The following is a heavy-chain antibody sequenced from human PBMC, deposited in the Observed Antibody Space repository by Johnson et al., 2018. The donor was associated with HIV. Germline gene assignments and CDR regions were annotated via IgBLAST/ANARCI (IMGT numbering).Heavy chain of an antibody. CDR3: AREFPYCSGGSCLPAAFDI. J-gene: IGHJ3*02. CDR1: GFTFSSYA. D-gene: IGHD2-15*01. CDR2: INWNGGST. V-gene: IGHV3-NL1*01. Sequence: QVQLVESGGGVVQPGRSLRLSCAASGFTFSSYAMHWVRQAPGKGLEWVSGINWNGGSTGYADSVKGRFTISRDNSKNTLYLQMNSLRAEDTAVYYCAREFPYCSGGSCLPAAFDIWGQGTMVTVSS.